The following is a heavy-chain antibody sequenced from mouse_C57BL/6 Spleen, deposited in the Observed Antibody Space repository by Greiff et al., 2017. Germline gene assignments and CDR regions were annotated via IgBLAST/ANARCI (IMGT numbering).Heavy chain of an antibody. CDR3: ARRAVVAHFDY. J-gene: IGHJ2*01. V-gene: IGHV1-80*01. D-gene: IGHD1-1*01. Sequence: VQLQQSGAELVKPGASVKISCKASGYAFSSYWMNWVKQRPGKGLEWIGQIYPGDGDTNYNGKFKGKATLTADKSSSTAYMQLSSLTSEDSAVYFCARRAVVAHFDYWGQGTTLTVSS. CDR2: IYPGDGDT. CDR1: GYAFSSYW.